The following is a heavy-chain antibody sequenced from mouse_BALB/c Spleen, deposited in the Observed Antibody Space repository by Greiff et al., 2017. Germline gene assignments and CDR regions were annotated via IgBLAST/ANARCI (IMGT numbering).Heavy chain of an antibody. D-gene: IGHD1-3*01. Sequence: EVMLVESGPGLVKPSQSLSLTCTVTGYSITSDYAWNWIRQFPGNKLEWMGYISYSGSTSYNPSLKSRISITRDTSKNQFFLQLNSVTTEDTATYISARGYSGGYGCAYWGQETLGTVSA. CDR1: GYSITSDYA. CDR2: ISYSGST. CDR3: ARGYSGGYGCAY. V-gene: IGHV3-2*02. J-gene: IGHJ3*01.